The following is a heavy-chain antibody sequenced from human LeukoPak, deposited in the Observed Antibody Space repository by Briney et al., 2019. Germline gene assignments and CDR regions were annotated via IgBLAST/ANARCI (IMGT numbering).Heavy chain of an antibody. Sequence: ASGKVSCKVSGYTLTELSMHWVRQAPGKGLEWMGGFDPEDGETIYAQKFQGRVTMTEDTSTDTAYMELSSLRSEDTAVYYCATTIVVVVAATRTDAFDIWGQGTMVTVSS. J-gene: IGHJ3*02. CDR3: ATTIVVVVAATRTDAFDI. CDR2: FDPEDGET. D-gene: IGHD2-15*01. CDR1: GYTLTELS. V-gene: IGHV1-24*01.